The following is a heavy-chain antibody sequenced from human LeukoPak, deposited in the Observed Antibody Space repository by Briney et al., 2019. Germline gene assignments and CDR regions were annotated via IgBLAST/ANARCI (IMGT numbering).Heavy chain of an antibody. Sequence: GRSLRLSCAASGFDFSRYVIHWVRQAPGKGLEWVAVIWYDGSNKYYVDSVKGRFTISRDNSKNTLYLQMNSLRAEDTAVYYCAKYMYSSNWYCPFDIWGQGTMVTVSS. CDR1: GFDFSRYV. CDR2: IWYDGSNK. D-gene: IGHD6-13*01. V-gene: IGHV3-33*06. J-gene: IGHJ3*02. CDR3: AKYMYSSNWYCPFDI.